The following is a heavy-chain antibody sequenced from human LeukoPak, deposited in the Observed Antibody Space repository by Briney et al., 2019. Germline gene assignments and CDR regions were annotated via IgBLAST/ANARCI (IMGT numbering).Heavy chain of an antibody. CDR1: GYTFINND. Sequence: ASVKVSCKASGYTFINNDIHWVRQATGQGLEWMGWMNPNSGNTGYAQKLQGRVTMTRNTSISTAYMELSSLRSEDTAVYYCARIAYNSGWDGDWFDLWGQGTLVTVSS. CDR2: MNPNSGNT. CDR3: ARIAYNSGWDGDWFDL. D-gene: IGHD6-19*01. J-gene: IGHJ5*02. V-gene: IGHV1-8*01.